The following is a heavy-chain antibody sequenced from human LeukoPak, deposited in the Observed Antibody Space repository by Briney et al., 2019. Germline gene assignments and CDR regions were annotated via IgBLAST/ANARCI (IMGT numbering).Heavy chain of an antibody. CDR2: IYYSGST. V-gene: IGHV4-59*01. D-gene: IGHD2-15*01. J-gene: IGHJ4*01. Sequence: TSETLSLTCTVSGVSIRSFYWSWIRQPPGKGLEWIASIYYSGSTIYNPSLRSRVTMSVHTSKNQFSLKLSSVTAADTAVYYWGRAPTPWGFGSGGSCNPRGGQGTPVTVP. CDR3: GRAPTPWGFGSGGSCNPR. CDR1: GVSIRSFY.